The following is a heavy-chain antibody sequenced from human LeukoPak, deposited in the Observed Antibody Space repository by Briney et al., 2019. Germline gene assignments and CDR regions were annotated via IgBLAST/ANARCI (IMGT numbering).Heavy chain of an antibody. D-gene: IGHD1-26*01. J-gene: IGHJ3*02. Sequence: GRSLRLSCAASGFSFSSYGMHWVRQAPGKGLEWVAVISYDGSNKHYADPVKGRFTISRDTSKNALYLQMNSLRGEDTAVYYCAEGYLGASHTFDIWGQGTMVTVSS. CDR2: ISYDGSNK. CDR1: GFSFSSYG. V-gene: IGHV3-30*18. CDR3: AEGYLGASHTFDI.